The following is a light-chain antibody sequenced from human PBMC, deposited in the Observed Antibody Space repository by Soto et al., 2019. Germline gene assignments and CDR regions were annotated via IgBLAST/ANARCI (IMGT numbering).Light chain of an antibody. CDR2: EVI. CDR1: SSDVGGYNY. Sequence: QSVLTQPPSTSGSPGQSVTISCTGTSSDVGGYNYVSWYQQHPGKAPKLLIYEVIKRPSGVPDRFSASRSGNTASLTVSVLQAEDEADYYCSSYAGTNTPYVFGTGTKVTVL. V-gene: IGLV2-8*01. CDR3: SSYAGTNTPYV. J-gene: IGLJ1*01.